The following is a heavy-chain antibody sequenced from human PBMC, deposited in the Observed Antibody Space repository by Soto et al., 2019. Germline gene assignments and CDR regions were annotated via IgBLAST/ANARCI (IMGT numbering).Heavy chain of an antibody. D-gene: IGHD3-10*01. Sequence: GGSLRLSCAASGFTVSSNYMSWVRQAPGKGLEWVSVIYSGGSKNYADSVKGRFTISRANSKNTLYLQMNSLRAEDTAVYYCARIDYGSGSYYNFDYWGQGTLVTVSS. CDR2: IYSGGSK. CDR1: GFTVSSNY. CDR3: ARIDYGSGSYYNFDY. V-gene: IGHV3-53*01. J-gene: IGHJ4*02.